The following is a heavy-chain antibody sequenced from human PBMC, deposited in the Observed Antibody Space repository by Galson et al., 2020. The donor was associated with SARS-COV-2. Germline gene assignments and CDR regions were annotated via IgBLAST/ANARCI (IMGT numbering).Heavy chain of an antibody. CDR2: ISYDGSNK. Sequence: GGSLRLSCAASGFTFSSYGMHWVRQAPGKGLEWVAVISYDGSNKYYADSVKGRFTISRDNSKNTLYLQMNSLRAEDTAVYYCAKDGGGYDFWSGYSSEPSYYYYYGMDVWGQGTTVTVSS. CDR3: AKDGGGYDFWSGYSSEPSYYYYYGMDV. CDR1: GFTFSSYG. V-gene: IGHV3-30*18. D-gene: IGHD3-3*01. J-gene: IGHJ6*02.